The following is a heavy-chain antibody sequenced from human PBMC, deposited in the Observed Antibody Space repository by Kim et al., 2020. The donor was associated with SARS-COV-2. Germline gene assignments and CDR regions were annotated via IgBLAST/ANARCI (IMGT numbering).Heavy chain of an antibody. J-gene: IGHJ4*02. Sequence: TYHNPSLKSRLTLSVETSKNQFSLMLSSVTAADTAVFYCARHLSGSSWFDYWGQGTLVTVSS. V-gene: IGHV4-39*01. CDR2: T. D-gene: IGHD6-13*01. CDR3: ARHLSGSSWFDY.